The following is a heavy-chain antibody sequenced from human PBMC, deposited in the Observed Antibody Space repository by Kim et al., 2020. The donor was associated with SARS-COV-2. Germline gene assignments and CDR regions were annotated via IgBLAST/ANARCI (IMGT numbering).Heavy chain of an antibody. CDR3: ARDKYSSGWYDGDAFDI. V-gene: IGHV3-21*01. Sequence: GGSLRLSCAASGFTFSSHSMNWVRQAPGKGLECVSCISSSSSHIYYADSVKGRFTISRDNAKNSLYLQMNSLRAEDTAVYYCARDKYSSGWYDGDAFDIWGQGTMVTVSS. D-gene: IGHD6-19*01. J-gene: IGHJ3*02. CDR1: GFTFSSHS. CDR2: ISSSSSHI.